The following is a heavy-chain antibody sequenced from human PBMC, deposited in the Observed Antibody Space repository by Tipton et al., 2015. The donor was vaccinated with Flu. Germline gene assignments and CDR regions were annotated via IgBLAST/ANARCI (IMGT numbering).Heavy chain of an antibody. D-gene: IGHD3-3*01. Sequence: QVQLVQSGAEEKKPGAPVKVSCKASGYTFSGYYIHWVRQAPGQGLEWMGLIYPNSGETYYAQKFEDRVTMTRDTSSSTAYMELNRLRSDDTAVYYCAKVLKWAEWVLKADPWGQGTLVTVSP. V-gene: IGHV1-2*02. CDR3: AKVLKWAEWVLKADP. CDR1: GYTFSGYY. CDR2: IYPNSGET. J-gene: IGHJ5*02.